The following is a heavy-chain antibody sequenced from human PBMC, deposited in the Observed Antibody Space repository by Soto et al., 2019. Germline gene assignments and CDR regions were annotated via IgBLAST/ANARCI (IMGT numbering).Heavy chain of an antibody. D-gene: IGHD3-22*01. Sequence: QVQLQESGPGLVKPSGTLSLTCAVSCGSISSSNWWSWVRQPPGKGLEWIGEIYHTGSTNYNPSLKSRVTISVDKSKNQFSLKLTSVPAADTAVYYCETYYDSSGYRFDYLGQGTLVTVSS. V-gene: IGHV4-4*02. CDR2: IYHTGST. J-gene: IGHJ4*02. CDR3: ETYYDSSGYRFDY. CDR1: CGSISSSNW.